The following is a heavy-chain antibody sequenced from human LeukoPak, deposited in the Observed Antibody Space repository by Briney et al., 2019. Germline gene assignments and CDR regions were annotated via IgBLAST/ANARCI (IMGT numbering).Heavy chain of an antibody. Sequence: SQTLSLTCTVSGGSISSGDYYWSWIRQPPGKGLEWIGYIYYSGSTYYNPSLKSRVTISVDTSKNQFSLKLSSVTAADTAVHYCARGKPYGDYVGNFDYWGQGTLVTVSS. D-gene: IGHD4-17*01. CDR2: IYYSGST. CDR3: ARGKPYGDYVGNFDY. V-gene: IGHV4-30-4*01. CDR1: GGSISSGDYY. J-gene: IGHJ4*02.